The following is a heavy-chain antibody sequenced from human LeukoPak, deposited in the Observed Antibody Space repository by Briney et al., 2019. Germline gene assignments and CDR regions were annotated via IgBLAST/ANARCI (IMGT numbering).Heavy chain of an antibody. CDR2: INIGGTNT. CDR1: GFTFNDYY. Sequence: KAGGSLRLSCAASGFTFNDYYMSWIRQAPGKGLEWLSYINIGGTNTHYADSVKSRFTISRDNAKKSLYLEMNNLRAEDTAVYYCATDGAGFDTWGQGVLVTVSS. V-gene: IGHV3-11*01. CDR3: ATDGAGFDT. J-gene: IGHJ5*02.